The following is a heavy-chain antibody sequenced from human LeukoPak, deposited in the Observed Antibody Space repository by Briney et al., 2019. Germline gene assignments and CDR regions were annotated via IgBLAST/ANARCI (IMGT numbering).Heavy chain of an antibody. V-gene: IGHV5-51*01. J-gene: IGHJ4*02. Sequence: GESLKISCQGSGYNFSTYWIVWGRQMPGKGLEWMGIIYPGNSNTRYSPSFQGQVTISADTSISTAYLHWSSLQSSDTAMYYCAKFHATWYGDTWGQGTLVTVSS. D-gene: IGHD6-13*01. CDR3: AKFHATWYGDT. CDR2: IYPGNSNT. CDR1: GYNFSTYW.